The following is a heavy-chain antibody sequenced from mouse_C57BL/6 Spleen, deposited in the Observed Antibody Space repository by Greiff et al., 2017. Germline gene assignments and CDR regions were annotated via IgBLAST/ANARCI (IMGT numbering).Heavy chain of an antibody. J-gene: IGHJ1*03. D-gene: IGHD1-1*01. CDR3: TRGYYGSGYRYFDV. CDR2: IDPETGGT. CDR1: GYTFTDYE. Sequence: VQLQQSGAELVRPGASVTLSCKASGYTFTDYEMHWVKQTPVHGLEWIGAIDPETGGTAYNQKFKGKAILTADKSSSTAYMELRSLTSEDSAVYYCTRGYYGSGYRYFDVWGTGTTVTVSS. V-gene: IGHV1-15*01.